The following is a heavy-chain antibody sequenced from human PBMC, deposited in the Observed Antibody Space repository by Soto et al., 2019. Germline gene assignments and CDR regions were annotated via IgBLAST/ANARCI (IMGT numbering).Heavy chain of an antibody. J-gene: IGHJ6*02. CDR3: ARGGSGTYGDYYDMDV. D-gene: IGHD2-15*01. V-gene: IGHV3-74*01. CDR1: GFTFSSYW. CDR2: INIDVSRL. Sequence: GVSLRLSCAASGFTFSSYWMHWVRNAPGKGLVWVSRINIDVSRLDYADSVKGRFTISRDNAKNTLYLQMNSLRAEDTAVYYCARGGSGTYGDYYDMDVWGQGTTVTVSS.